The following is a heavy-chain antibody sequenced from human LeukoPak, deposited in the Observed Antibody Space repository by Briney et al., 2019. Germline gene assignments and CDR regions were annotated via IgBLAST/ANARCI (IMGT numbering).Heavy chain of an antibody. V-gene: IGHV4-39*07. J-gene: IGHJ4*02. Sequence: SETLSLTCSVSGGSISTSSSFWGWIRQPPGKGLEWIGNMYYSGSTNYNPSLKSRVTISLDTSKNQFSLRLTSVTAADTAMYYCARDFSGNYYDYWGQGALVTVSS. D-gene: IGHD1-26*01. CDR3: ARDFSGNYYDY. CDR2: MYYSGST. CDR1: GGSISTSSSF.